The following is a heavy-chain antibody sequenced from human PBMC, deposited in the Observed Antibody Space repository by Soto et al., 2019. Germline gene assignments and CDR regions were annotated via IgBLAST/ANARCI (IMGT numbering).Heavy chain of an antibody. CDR3: ARDRSNWAFDY. D-gene: IGHD7-27*01. Sequence: QVQLQESGPGLVKPSQTLSLTCTVSGGSISSSGYYWSWIRQLPGKGLEWIGYIYYSGSTYYNPSLKSXXTXSXXTSKNQFSLKLSSVTAADTAVYYCARDRSNWAFDYWGQGTLVTVSS. CDR1: GGSISSSGYY. CDR2: IYYSGST. V-gene: IGHV4-31*03. J-gene: IGHJ4*02.